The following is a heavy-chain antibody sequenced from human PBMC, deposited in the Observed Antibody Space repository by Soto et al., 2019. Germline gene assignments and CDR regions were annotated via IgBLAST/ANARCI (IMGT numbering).Heavy chain of an antibody. J-gene: IGHJ1*01. CDR1: GFTFSNFW. D-gene: IGHD6-19*01. CDR2: IKSETDGGPI. Sequence: EVQLVESGGGLVKPGGSLRLSCAGSGFTFSNFWMNWVRQAPGKGLEWVDRIKSETDGGPIDYAAPVIGRFTMSKAESNHTLYLQMNSLKTEDPARYCCTTMALKYNSDWSALSDRGQGAGVTVSS. V-gene: IGHV3-15*07. CDR3: TTMALKYNSDWSALSD.